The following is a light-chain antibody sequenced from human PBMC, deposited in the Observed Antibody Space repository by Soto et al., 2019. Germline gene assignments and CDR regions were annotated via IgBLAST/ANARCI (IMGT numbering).Light chain of an antibody. CDR3: SSYISSTNHV. J-gene: IGLJ1*01. CDR2: EVS. Sequence: QSVLTQPASVSGSPGQSITISCTGTSSDVGGYDYVSWYQHHPGKAPKLMIYEVSNRPSGVSNRFSGSKSGNTASLTISGLQAEDDADYYCSSYISSTNHVFGTGTKVTVL. V-gene: IGLV2-14*01. CDR1: SSDVGGYDY.